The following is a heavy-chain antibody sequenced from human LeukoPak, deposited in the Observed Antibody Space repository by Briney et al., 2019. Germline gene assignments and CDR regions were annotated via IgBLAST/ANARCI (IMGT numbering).Heavy chain of an antibody. CDR1: GFSFSSYG. CDR2: IRYDGNNK. D-gene: IGHD5-18*01. CDR3: ARDGDTTMVPIDY. Sequence: GGSLRLSCAASGFSFSSYGMDWVRQAPGKGLEWVAFIRYDGNNKDYADSVKGRFTISRDNAKNTLYLQMDSLRAEDTAVYYCARDGDTTMVPIDYWGQGTLVTVSS. J-gene: IGHJ4*02. V-gene: IGHV3-30*02.